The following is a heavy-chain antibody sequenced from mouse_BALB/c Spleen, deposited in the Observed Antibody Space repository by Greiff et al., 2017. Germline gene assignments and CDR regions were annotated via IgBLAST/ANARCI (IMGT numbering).Heavy chain of an antibody. CDR3: TPITTVVARYFDV. CDR2: IYPGNSDT. J-gene: IGHJ1*01. CDR1: GYTFTSYW. V-gene: IGHV1-5*01. D-gene: IGHD1-1*01. Sequence: VHVKQSGTVLARPGASVKMSCKASGYTFTSYWMHWVKQRPGQGLEWIGAIYPGNSDTSYNQKFKGKAKLTAVTSTSTAYMELSSLTNEDSAVYYCTPITTVVARYFDVWGAGTTVTVSS.